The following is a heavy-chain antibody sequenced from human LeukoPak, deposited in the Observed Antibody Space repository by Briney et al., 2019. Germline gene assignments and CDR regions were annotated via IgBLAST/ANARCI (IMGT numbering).Heavy chain of an antibody. CDR2: ISYDGSNK. J-gene: IGHJ4*02. V-gene: IGHV3-30-3*01. D-gene: IGHD6-13*01. CDR3: ARDVFDVAAGLFDY. Sequence: GGSLRLSCAASGFTFSSYAMHWVRQAPGKGLEWVAVISYDGSNKYYADSVKDQFTISRDNSKNTLYLQMNSLRAEDTAVYYCARDVFDVAAGLFDYWGQGTLVTVSS. CDR1: GFTFSSYA.